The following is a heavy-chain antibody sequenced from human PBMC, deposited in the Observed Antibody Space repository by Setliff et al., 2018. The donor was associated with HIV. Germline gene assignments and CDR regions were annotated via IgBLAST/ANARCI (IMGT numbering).Heavy chain of an antibody. CDR1: GYSISGGYY. V-gene: IGHV4-38-2*02. Sequence: SETLSLTCTVSGYSISGGYYWGWIRQPPGKGLEWIGSIYHSGSTYYNPSLKSRVTISVDTSKNQFSLKLTSVTAADTAVYYCARSWGSGSYPYWGQGTLVTVSS. D-gene: IGHD3-10*01. J-gene: IGHJ4*02. CDR2: IYHSGST. CDR3: ARSWGSGSYPY.